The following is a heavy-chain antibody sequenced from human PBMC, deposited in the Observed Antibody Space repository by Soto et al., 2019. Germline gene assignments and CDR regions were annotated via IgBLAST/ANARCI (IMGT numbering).Heavy chain of an antibody. J-gene: IGHJ4*02. D-gene: IGHD3-3*01. CDR3: AREAPLPGFWSGYFYFDY. CDR1: GGSISSYY. CDR2: IYTSGST. Sequence: QVQLQESGPGLVKPSEPLSLTCTVSGGSISSYYWSWIRQPAGKGLEWIGRIYTSGSTNYNPSLKIRVTTPVDTSKNQFSLKLSSVTAADTAVYYCAREAPLPGFWSGYFYFDYWGQGTLVTVSS. V-gene: IGHV4-4*07.